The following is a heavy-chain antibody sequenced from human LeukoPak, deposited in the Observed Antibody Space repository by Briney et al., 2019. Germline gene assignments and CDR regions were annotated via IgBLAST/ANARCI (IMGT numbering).Heavy chain of an antibody. CDR3: AKKELALDY. CDR2: ISYDGSNK. D-gene: IGHD1-1*01. J-gene: IGHJ4*02. Sequence: GGSLRLSCAASGFTFSTYAMTWVRQAPGKGLEWVAVISYDGSNKYYADSVKGRFTISRDNSKNTLYLQMNSLRAEDTAVYYCAKKELALDYWGQGTLVTVSS. V-gene: IGHV3-30*18. CDR1: GFTFSTYA.